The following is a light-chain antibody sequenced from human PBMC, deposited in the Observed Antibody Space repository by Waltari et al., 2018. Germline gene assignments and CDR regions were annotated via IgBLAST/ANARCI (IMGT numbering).Light chain of an antibody. CDR1: QSVSRA. J-gene: IGKJ1*01. V-gene: IGKV3-20*01. Sequence: EIVLTQSPGTLSLSPGERVLIACRVSQSVSRAVAWYQQKPGQAPRLLSYGASNRATGIPDRFSGSGSGTDFSLTISRLEPEDFAVYYCQHYVRLPVTFGQGTKVEIK. CDR3: QHYVRLPVT. CDR2: GAS.